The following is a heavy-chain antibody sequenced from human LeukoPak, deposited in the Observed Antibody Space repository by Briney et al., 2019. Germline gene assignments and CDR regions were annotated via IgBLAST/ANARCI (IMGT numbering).Heavy chain of an antibody. V-gene: IGHV3-30*02. Sequence: GGSLRLSCAASGFTFSNFGMHWVRQAPGKGLEWVAFIRYGGNKENYADSVKGRFTISKDNSRNTLYVQMNSLRAEDTAVYYCASWDIDRGQQQDYWGQGTLVTVSS. J-gene: IGHJ4*02. CDR1: GFTFSNFG. CDR3: ASWDIDRGQQQDY. CDR2: IRYGGNKE. D-gene: IGHD6-13*01.